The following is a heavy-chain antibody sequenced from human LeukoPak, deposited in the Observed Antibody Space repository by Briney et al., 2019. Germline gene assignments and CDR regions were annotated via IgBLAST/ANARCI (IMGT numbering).Heavy chain of an antibody. J-gene: IGHJ4*02. CDR1: GFTFSSYA. D-gene: IGHD3-3*01. CDR2: ISGSGGST. Sequence: QPGGSLRLSCAASGFTFSSYAMSWVRQAPGKGLEWVSAISGSGGSTYYADSVKGRFTISRDKSKNTVYLQMNSLRDEDTAVYYCAKDGDFWSGYLDHWGQGTLVTVSS. CDR3: AKDGDFWSGYLDH. V-gene: IGHV3-23*01.